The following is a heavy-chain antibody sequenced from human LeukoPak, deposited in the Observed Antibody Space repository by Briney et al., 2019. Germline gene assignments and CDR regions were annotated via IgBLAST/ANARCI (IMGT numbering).Heavy chain of an antibody. J-gene: IGHJ4*02. CDR2: SSGSGDSA. Sequence: GGTLRLSCEATGFSFSSYAMSWVRQAPGEGLEWVSASSGSGDSADYADAVKGRFTISKDNSKSTLYLQMTSLRVDDTAVYYCAKRATAGGFDSWGQGTLVTVSS. CDR1: GFSFSSYA. D-gene: IGHD6-13*01. V-gene: IGHV3-23*01. CDR3: AKRATAGGFDS.